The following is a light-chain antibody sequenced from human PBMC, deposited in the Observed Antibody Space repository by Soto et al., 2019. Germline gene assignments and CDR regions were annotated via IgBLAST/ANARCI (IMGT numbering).Light chain of an antibody. CDR1: SGSIASSR. CDR2: KDN. CDR3: QSYDGNNVL. J-gene: IGLJ2*01. Sequence: NFMLTQPHSVSESPGKTVTISCTRSSGSIASSRVQWYQQRPGSAPTTVIYKDNQRPSGVPDRFSGSIDSSSNSASLTISGLKTEDEADYYCQSYDGNNVLFGGGTQLTVL. V-gene: IGLV6-57*04.